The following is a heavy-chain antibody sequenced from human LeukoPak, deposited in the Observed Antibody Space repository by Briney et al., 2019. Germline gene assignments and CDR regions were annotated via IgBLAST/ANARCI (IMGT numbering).Heavy chain of an antibody. D-gene: IGHD3-10*01. J-gene: IGHJ4*02. Sequence: GGSLRLSCAASGFTFSSYGMHWVRQAPGKGLEWVAVISYDGSNKYYADSVKGRFTISRDNSKNTLYLQMNSLRAEDTAVYYCAKDGSLAGAMVRGVIIKGYFDYWGQGTLVTVSS. CDR3: AKDGSLAGAMVRGVIIKGYFDY. V-gene: IGHV3-30*18. CDR1: GFTFSSYG. CDR2: ISYDGSNK.